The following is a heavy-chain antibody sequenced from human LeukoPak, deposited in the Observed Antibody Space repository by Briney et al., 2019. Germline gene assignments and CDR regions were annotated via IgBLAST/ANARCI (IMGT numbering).Heavy chain of an antibody. V-gene: IGHV4-34*01. D-gene: IGHD3-22*01. Sequence: SETLSLTCAVYGGSFSGYYWSWIRQPPGKGLEWIGEINHSGSTNYNPSLKSRVTISVDTSKNQFSLKLSSVTAADTAVYYCARRSKGRIYYDSSGSYGVRYFDYWGQGTLVTVSS. CDR1: GGSFSGYY. CDR2: INHSGST. J-gene: IGHJ4*02. CDR3: ARRSKGRIYYDSSGSYGVRYFDY.